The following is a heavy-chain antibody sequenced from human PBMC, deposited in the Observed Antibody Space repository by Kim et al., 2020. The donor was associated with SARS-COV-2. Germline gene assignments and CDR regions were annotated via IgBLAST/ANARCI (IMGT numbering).Heavy chain of an antibody. J-gene: IGHJ4*02. CDR2: ISSSSSYI. CDR3: ARALNRAYYYGSGSYYGYFDY. CDR1: GFTFSSYS. Sequence: GGSLRLSCAASGFTFSSYSMNWVRQAPGKGLEWVSSISSSSSYIYYADSVKGRFTISRDNAKNSLYLQMNSLRAEDTAVYYCARALNRAYYYGSGSYYGYFDYWGQGTLVTVSS. V-gene: IGHV3-21*01. D-gene: IGHD3-10*01.